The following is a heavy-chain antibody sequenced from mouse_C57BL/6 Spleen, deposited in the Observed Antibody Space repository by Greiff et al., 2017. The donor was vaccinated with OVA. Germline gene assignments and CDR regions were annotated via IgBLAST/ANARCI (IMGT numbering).Heavy chain of an antibody. J-gene: IGHJ4*01. CDR2: INPSSGYT. V-gene: IGHV1-7*01. CDR1: GYTFTSYW. Sequence: QVQLKESGAELAKPGASVKLSCKASGYTFTSYWMHWVKQRPGQGLEWIGYINPSSGYTKYNQKFKDKATLTADKSSSTAYMQLSSLTYEDSAVYYCARGGVYYDYDRDPYAMDYWGQGTSVTVSS. CDR3: ARGGVYYDYDRDPYAMDY. D-gene: IGHD2-4*01.